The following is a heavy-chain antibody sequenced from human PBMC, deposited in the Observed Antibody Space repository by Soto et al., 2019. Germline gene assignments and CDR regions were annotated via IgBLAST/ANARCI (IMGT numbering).Heavy chain of an antibody. CDR1: GFTLSSYG. J-gene: IGHJ1*01. V-gene: IGHV3-33*01. Sequence: QVQLVESGGGVVLPGRSLRLSCATSGFTLSSYGMHWVRQAPGKGLEWVAVTYYDGTNKYYADSVKSRFTISTVNSKNTVYLQMNSLRAEDTAVYYCARTNIAPGGPTVEYFQHWGQGTLVTVSS. CDR3: ARTNIAPGGPTVEYFQH. D-gene: IGHD6-13*01. CDR2: TYYDGTNK.